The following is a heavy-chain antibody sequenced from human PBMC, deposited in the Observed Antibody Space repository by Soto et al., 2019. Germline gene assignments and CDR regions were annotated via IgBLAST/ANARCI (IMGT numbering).Heavy chain of an antibody. Sequence: DVHLLESGGGLVQPGGSLRLSCVASGFTLSDYDMGWVRHAPGKGLEWVSLIRGDGGATYYARSLEGRLTISRDTSENTLYLQVNSLRVEDTALYYCAKDRRGGEYPAFDLWGQGTLVTLPS. J-gene: IGHJ3*01. D-gene: IGHD2-21*01. V-gene: IGHV3-23*01. CDR1: GFTLSDYD. CDR3: AKDRRGGEYPAFDL. CDR2: IRGDGGAT.